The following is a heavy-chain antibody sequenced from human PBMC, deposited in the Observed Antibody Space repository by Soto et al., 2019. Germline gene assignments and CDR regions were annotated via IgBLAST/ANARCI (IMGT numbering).Heavy chain of an antibody. CDR1: GFTFSNAW. D-gene: IGHD3-3*01. V-gene: IGHV3-15*07. CDR2: IKSKTDGGTT. Sequence: GGSLRLSWAASGFTFSNAWMNWVRQAPGKGLEWVGRIKSKTDGGTTDYAAPVKGRLTISRDDSKNTLYLQMNSLKTEDTAVYYCTTYYDFWSGSDYGMDVWGQGTTVTVSS. J-gene: IGHJ6*02. CDR3: TTYYDFWSGSDYGMDV.